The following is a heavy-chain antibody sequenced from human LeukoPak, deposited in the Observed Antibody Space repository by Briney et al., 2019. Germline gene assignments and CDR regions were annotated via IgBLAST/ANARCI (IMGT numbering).Heavy chain of an antibody. CDR3: ARGVSITSQNIVIRWFDP. V-gene: IGHV4-34*01. CDR2: INHSGST. Sequence: SETLSLTCAVYGGSFSGYYWSWIRQPPGKGLEWIGEINHSGSTNYNPSLKSRVTISVDTSKNQFSLKLSSVTAADTAVYYCARGVSITSQNIVIRWFDPWSQGTLVTVSS. CDR1: GGSFSGYY. J-gene: IGHJ5*02. D-gene: IGHD2/OR15-2a*01.